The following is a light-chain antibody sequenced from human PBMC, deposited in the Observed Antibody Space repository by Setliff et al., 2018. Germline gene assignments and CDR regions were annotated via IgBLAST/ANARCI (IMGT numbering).Light chain of an antibody. CDR2: DVS. J-gene: IGLJ2*01. CDR1: SSDVGGHNY. V-gene: IGLV2-14*01. Sequence: QSALTQPASVSGSPGQSITISCTGTSSDVGGHNYVSWYQQHPGKAPKLMIYDVSKRPSGVSNRFSGSKSGNTASLTISGLQAEDEADYYCSSYTSSSTEVFGGGTKVTVL. CDR3: SSYTSSSTEV.